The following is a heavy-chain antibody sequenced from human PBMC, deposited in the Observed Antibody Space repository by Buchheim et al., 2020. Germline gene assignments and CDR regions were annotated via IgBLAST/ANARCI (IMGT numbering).Heavy chain of an antibody. Sequence: QVQLVESGGGVVQPGRSLRLSCAASGFTFSSYGMHWVRQAPGKGLEWVAVISYDGSNKYYADSVKGRFTIPRDNSKNTLYLQMNSLRAEDTAVYYCAKGGWYSSSWGQGTL. CDR2: ISYDGSNK. J-gene: IGHJ4*02. CDR3: AKGGWYSSS. D-gene: IGHD6-6*01. CDR1: GFTFSSYG. V-gene: IGHV3-30*18.